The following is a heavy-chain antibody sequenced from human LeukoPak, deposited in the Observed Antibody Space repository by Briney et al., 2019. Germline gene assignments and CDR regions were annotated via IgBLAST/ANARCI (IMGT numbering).Heavy chain of an antibody. V-gene: IGHV4-38-2*02. J-gene: IGHJ4*02. D-gene: IGHD1-26*01. Sequence: PSETLSLTCTVSGYSVSTGYYWGWIRQPPGKGLEWIGSIYHSGSSYYSPSLKSRVTMSVDTPKNQFSLKLTSVIAADTAVYYCARQAPSGYYFDYWGQGTLVTVSS. CDR1: GYSVSTGYY. CDR3: ARQAPSGYYFDY. CDR2: IYHSGSS.